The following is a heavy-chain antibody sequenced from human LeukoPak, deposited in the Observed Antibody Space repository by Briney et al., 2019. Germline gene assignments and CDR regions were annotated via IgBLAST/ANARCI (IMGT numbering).Heavy chain of an antibody. Sequence: PGGSLRLSCAASQFTFSNFWMSWVRWAPGKGLEWVANTNRDGSEKYYVDSVKGRVTISRDNAMNFLYLQLNSLRVDDTAVYYCARDSGSCRGCAFDIWGQGTVLTVSS. V-gene: IGHV3-7*01. CDR1: QFTFSNFW. CDR2: TNRDGSEK. J-gene: IGHJ3*02. D-gene: IGHD1-26*01. CDR3: ARDSGSCRGCAFDI.